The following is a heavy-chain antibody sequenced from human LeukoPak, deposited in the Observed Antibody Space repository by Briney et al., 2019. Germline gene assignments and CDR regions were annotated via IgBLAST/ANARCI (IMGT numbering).Heavy chain of an antibody. V-gene: IGHV4-30-2*01. CDR1: GGSISSGGYS. Sequence: PSQTLSLTCAVSGGSISSGGYSWSWVRQPPGKGLEWIGYIYHSGSTYYNPSLKSRVTISVDTSKNQFSLKLSSVTAADTAVYYCARDYYDSGSSALWGQGTLVTVSS. CDR3: ARDYYDSGSSAL. CDR2: IYHSGST. D-gene: IGHD3-10*01. J-gene: IGHJ4*02.